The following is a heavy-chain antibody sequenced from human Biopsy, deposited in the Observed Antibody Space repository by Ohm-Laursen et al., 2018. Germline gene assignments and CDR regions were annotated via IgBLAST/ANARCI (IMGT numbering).Heavy chain of an antibody. Sequence: SDTLSLTCTVSGGSFTGHYWTWIRQPPGQGMEWIGHISHTGYTSYKSSLKSRVTISLDTSRKHFSLRLTSLDAADTAVYYCARGSNEYGGLYFPHWGQGTLVTVSS. V-gene: IGHV4-59*11. CDR2: ISHTGYT. D-gene: IGHD4-23*01. CDR3: ARGSNEYGGLYFPH. CDR1: GGSFTGHY. J-gene: IGHJ1*01.